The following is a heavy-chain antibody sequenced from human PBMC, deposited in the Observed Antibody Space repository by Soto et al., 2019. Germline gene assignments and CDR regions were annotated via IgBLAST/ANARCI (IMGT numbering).Heavy chain of an antibody. V-gene: IGHV3-23*01. CDR1: GFTFNSYA. J-gene: IGHJ2*01. Sequence: EVRLMESGGGFLQPGGSQRLSCVASGFTFNSYAMSWVRQTPEKGLEWVSAISGSGWQTYYAESVQGRFTISRDNSKTTVYLHLNRLRAEDSGIYYCAKGRYFDASGGWANFWGRGTLVTVSS. CDR2: ISGSGWQT. D-gene: IGHD3-9*01. CDR3: AKGRYFDASGGWANF.